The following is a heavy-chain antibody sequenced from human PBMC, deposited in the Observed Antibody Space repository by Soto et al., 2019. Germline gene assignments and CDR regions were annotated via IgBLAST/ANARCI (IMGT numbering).Heavy chain of an antibody. V-gene: IGHV3-23*01. CDR3: AKDMGPTMIVVVIGCDY. CDR2: ISGSGGST. D-gene: IGHD3-22*01. Sequence: EVQLLESGGGLVQPGGSLRLSCAASGFTFSSYAMSWVRQAPGKGLEWVSAISGSGGSTYYADSVKGRFTISRDNSKNTLYLQMNSLRAEDTAVYYCAKDMGPTMIVVVIGCDYWGQGTLVTVSS. J-gene: IGHJ4*02. CDR1: GFTFSSYA.